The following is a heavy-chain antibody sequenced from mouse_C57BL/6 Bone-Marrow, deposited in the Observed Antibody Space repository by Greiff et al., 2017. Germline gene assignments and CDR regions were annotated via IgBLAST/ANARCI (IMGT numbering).Heavy chain of an antibody. J-gene: IGHJ1*03. V-gene: IGHV5-17*01. CDR3: AQLGDWYVDV. Sequence: EVHLVESGGGLVKPGGSLKLSCAASGFTFSDYGMHWVRQAPEKGLEWVAYISSGSSTIYYADTVKGRFTISRDNAKNTLFLQMTSLRSEDTAMYYCAQLGDWYVDVWGTGTTVTVSS. CDR2: ISSGSSTI. CDR1: GFTFSDYG.